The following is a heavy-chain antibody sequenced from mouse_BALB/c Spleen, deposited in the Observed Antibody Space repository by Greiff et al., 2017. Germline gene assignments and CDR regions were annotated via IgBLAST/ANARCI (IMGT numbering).Heavy chain of an antibody. V-gene: IGHV5-17*02. CDR1: GFTFSSFG. CDR2: ISSGSSTI. J-gene: IGHJ4*01. D-gene: IGHD2-2*01. CDR3: ARDYGYGAMDY. Sequence: DVHLVESGGGLVQPGGSRKLSCAASGFTFSSFGMHWVRQAPEKGLEWVAYISSGSSTIYYADTVKGRFTISRDNPKNTLFLQMTSLRSEDTAMYYCARDYGYGAMDYWGQGTSVTVSS.